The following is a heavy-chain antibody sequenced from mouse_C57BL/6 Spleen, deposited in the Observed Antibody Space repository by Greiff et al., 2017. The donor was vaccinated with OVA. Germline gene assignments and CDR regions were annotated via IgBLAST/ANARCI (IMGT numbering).Heavy chain of an antibody. Sequence: EVQLQESGPELVKPGASVKISCKASGYSFTDYNMNWVKQSNGKSLEWIGVINPNYGTTSYNQKFKGKATLTVDQSSSTAYMQLNSLTSEDSAVSYCARGHYYGSSPAWFAYWGQGTLVTVSA. CDR2: INPNYGTT. CDR1: GYSFTDYN. V-gene: IGHV1-39*01. D-gene: IGHD1-1*01. J-gene: IGHJ3*01. CDR3: ARGHYYGSSPAWFAY.